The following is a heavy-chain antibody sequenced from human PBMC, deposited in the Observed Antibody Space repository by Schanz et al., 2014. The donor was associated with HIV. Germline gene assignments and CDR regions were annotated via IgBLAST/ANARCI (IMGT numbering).Heavy chain of an antibody. CDR2: IWYDGTDK. J-gene: IGHJ3*02. CDR3: ARGQDIVVVTADFDI. Sequence: QVQLVESGGGVVQPGRSLRLSCAASGFTFSSFGMHWVRQAPGKGLEWVAVIWYDGTDKYYAGSVKGRFTISRDNSQNTMYLQMNRLRAEDTAVYYCARGQDIVVVTADFDIWGQGTMVTVSS. CDR1: GFTFSSFG. V-gene: IGHV3-33*01. D-gene: IGHD2-21*02.